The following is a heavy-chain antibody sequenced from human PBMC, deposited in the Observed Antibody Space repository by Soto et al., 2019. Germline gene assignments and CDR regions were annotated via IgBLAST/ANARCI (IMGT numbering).Heavy chain of an antibody. CDR3: VRWGRAVTDAFDI. CDR2: IYYSGST. Sequence: QVQLQESGPGLVKPSETLSLTCTVSGGSISSSSYYWGWIRQPPGKGLEWIGSIYYSGSTYYNPSLKSRVTISVDTSKNQFSLKLSSVTAADTAVYYCVRWGRAVTDAFDIWGLGTMVTVSS. V-gene: IGHV4-39*01. CDR1: GGSISSSSYY. J-gene: IGHJ3*02. D-gene: IGHD4-17*01.